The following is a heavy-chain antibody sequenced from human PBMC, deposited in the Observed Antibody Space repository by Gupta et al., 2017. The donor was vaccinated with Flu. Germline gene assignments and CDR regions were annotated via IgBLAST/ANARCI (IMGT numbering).Heavy chain of an antibody. D-gene: IGHD4-17*01. J-gene: IGHJ6*02. V-gene: IGHV3-9*01. CDR2: IDWNGNGA. CDR1: GSTIQDHA. Sequence: EVQLVESGGGLVQPGRSLRPSCVGSGSTIQDHAIHWVRGRPGKGLGWVSGIDWNGNGAGYADSVKGRFIISRDNARNSLYLQMDSLRVEDTALYFCTKDVTPGGADVWDPGTPVTVSS. CDR3: TKDVTPGGADV.